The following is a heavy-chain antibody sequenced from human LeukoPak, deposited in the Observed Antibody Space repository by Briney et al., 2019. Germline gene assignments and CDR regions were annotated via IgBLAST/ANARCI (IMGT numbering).Heavy chain of an antibody. CDR3: ARDRIPYGSGSYSRGSGMDV. J-gene: IGHJ6*02. CDR1: GGAFHNYY. D-gene: IGHD3-10*01. Sequence: PSETLSLTCAVYGGAFHNYYWSWIRQPPGKGLEWIGSIYYSGSTYYNPSLKSRVTISVDTSKNQFSLKLSSVTAADTAVYYCARDRIPYGSGSYSRGSGMDVWGQGTTVTVSS. CDR2: IYYSGST. V-gene: IGHV4-39*07.